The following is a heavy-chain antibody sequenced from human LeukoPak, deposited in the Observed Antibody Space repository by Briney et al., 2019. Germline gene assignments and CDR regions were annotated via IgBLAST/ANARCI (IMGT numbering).Heavy chain of an antibody. V-gene: IGHV3-21*06. Sequence: GGSLRLSCAASGFTFSSMNWVRQAPEKGLEWVSTISSISHYIYYADSVKGRFAISRDNARNSLFLQMSSLRAEDTAVYYCTRDLSAGLPGGFDFWGQGTLVTVSS. CDR2: ISSISHYI. CDR3: TRDLSAGLPGGFDF. J-gene: IGHJ4*02. CDR1: GFTFSS. D-gene: IGHD3-10*01.